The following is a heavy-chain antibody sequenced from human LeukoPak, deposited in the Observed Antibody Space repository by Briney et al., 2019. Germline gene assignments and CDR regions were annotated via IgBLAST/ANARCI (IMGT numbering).Heavy chain of an antibody. D-gene: IGHD2-15*01. J-gene: IGHJ2*01. CDR3: ARDRAAWYFDL. Sequence: GGSLRLSCAASVFTFSSYAMSWVRQAPGKGLEWVSAISGSGGSTYYADSVKGRFTISRDNSKNTLYLQMNSLRAEDTAVYYCARDRAAWYFDLWGRGTLVTVSS. CDR2: ISGSGGST. CDR1: VFTFSSYA. V-gene: IGHV3-23*01.